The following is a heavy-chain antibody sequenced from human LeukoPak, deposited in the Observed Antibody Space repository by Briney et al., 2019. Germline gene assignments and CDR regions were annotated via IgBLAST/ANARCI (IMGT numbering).Heavy chain of an antibody. V-gene: IGHV3-74*03. D-gene: IGHD6-13*01. J-gene: IGHJ5*02. CDR3: ARGQSQQMVNWFDP. CDR1: GFTFSTYW. Sequence: GGSLRLSYAASGFTFSTYWMHWVRQAPGEGLVWVSRINGDGSRTTYVDSVKGRFTISRDNAKNTLYLQMNSLRAEDTAVYYCARGQSQQMVNWFDPWGQGTLVTVSS. CDR2: INGDGSRT.